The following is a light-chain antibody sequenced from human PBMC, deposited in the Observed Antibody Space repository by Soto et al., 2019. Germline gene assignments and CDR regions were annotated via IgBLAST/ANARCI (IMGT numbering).Light chain of an antibody. Sequence: QSALPQPASVSGSPGQSITISRTGTSSDVGGYNYVSWYQQHPGKAPKLMIYGVSHRPSGVSNRSSATKSGSTAPLTLSGLLSGEEADYTASYYTTSSPCVSGTGTKLTAL. CDR1: SSDVGGYNY. CDR2: GVS. CDR3: SYYTTSSPCV. J-gene: IGLJ1*01. V-gene: IGLV2-14*01.